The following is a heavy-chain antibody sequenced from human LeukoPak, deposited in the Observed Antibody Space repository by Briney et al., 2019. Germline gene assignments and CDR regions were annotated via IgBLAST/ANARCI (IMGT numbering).Heavy chain of an antibody. V-gene: IGHV4-59*01. CDR2: IYYSGST. J-gene: IGHJ6*02. CDR3: AREGTARYYHGMDV. D-gene: IGHD6-6*01. Sequence: SEILSLTCTVSGGSMSSYYWSWIRQPPGKGLEWIGYIYYSGSTNYNPSLKGRVTISVDTSKNQFSLKVSSVTAADTAVYYCAREGTARYYHGMDVWGQGITVTVSS. CDR1: GGSMSSYY.